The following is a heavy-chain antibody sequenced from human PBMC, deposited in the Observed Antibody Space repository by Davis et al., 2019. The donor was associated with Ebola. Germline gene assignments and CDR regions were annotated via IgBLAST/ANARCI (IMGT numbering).Heavy chain of an antibody. Sequence: PSETLSPPFTVPGGSISSSRYYWSWIRPPPGKGLEWIGYIYYSGSTNYNPSLKSRVTISVDTSKNQFSLKLSSVTAADTAVYYCARDIVGTYYYYGMDVWGQGTTVTVSS. D-gene: IGHD2-15*01. CDR3: ARDIVGTYYYYGMDV. CDR2: IYYSGST. V-gene: IGHV4-61*01. CDR1: GGSISSSRYY. J-gene: IGHJ6*02.